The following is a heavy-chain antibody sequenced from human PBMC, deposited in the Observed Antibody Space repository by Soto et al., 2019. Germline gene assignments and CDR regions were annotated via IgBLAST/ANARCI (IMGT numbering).Heavy chain of an antibody. V-gene: IGHV1-3*01. Sequence: QVQLVQSGAEVKKPGASVKVSCNPSGYAFTSYTMHWVRQAPGQGIEWMGWINADNGDSKYSQKFQGRVTITRETSASIAYMELSSLRSEDTAVYYCARDTGSGLRVESGSFEYWGQGTLVTVSS. J-gene: IGHJ4*02. CDR3: ARDTGSGLRVESGSFEY. D-gene: IGHD3-10*01. CDR2: INADNGDS. CDR1: GYAFTSYT.